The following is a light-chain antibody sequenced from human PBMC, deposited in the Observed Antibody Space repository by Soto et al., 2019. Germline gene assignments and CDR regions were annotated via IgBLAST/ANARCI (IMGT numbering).Light chain of an antibody. CDR3: QQSDSTPYT. J-gene: IGKJ2*01. Sequence: DIQMIQSPSSLSASVGDRVTITCRASQRISTYLNWYQQKPGKAPNVLIHGASSWQNGVPSRFSGSGSGTDFSLTISSVQPEDLATYYCQQSDSTPYTFGQGTKLEIK. V-gene: IGKV1-39*01. CDR1: QRISTY. CDR2: GAS.